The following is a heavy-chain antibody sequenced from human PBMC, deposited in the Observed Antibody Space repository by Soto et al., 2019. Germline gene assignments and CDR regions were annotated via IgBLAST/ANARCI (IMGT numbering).Heavy chain of an antibody. D-gene: IGHD2-8*02. CDR2: IIPILTTP. CDR1: GGTFSTSG. Sequence: QVQLAQSGAEVKKTGSSVKVSCKASGGTFSTSGFSWVRQAPGQGLEWIGGIIPILTTPNYALKFQGRVTIYANEFTSTVHMKVTSLRSEDTAMYYCAASVGISPTGEEGMDVWGQGTSVTVSS. CDR3: AASVGISPTGEEGMDV. V-gene: IGHV1-69*01. J-gene: IGHJ6*02.